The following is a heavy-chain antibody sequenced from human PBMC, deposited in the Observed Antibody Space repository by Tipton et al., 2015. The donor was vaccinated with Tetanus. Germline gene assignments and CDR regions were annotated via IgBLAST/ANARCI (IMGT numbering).Heavy chain of an antibody. V-gene: IGHV4-4*07. CDR3: AKITVAHTNEFDY. CDR2: IYTSGST. J-gene: IGHJ4*02. Sequence: TLSLTCTVSGGSISSYYWSWIRQPAGKGLEWIGRIYTSGSTNYNPSLKSRVTMSVDTSKNQFSLKLSSATAADTAVYYCAKITVAHTNEFDYWGQGTLVTVSS. D-gene: IGHD1-14*01. CDR1: GGSISSYY.